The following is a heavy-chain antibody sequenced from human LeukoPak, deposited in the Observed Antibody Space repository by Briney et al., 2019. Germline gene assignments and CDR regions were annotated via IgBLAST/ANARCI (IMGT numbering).Heavy chain of an antibody. D-gene: IGHD3-22*01. J-gene: IGHJ6*03. V-gene: IGHV4-61*08. Sequence: PSETLSLTCTVSGGSISSGGYYWSWIRQPPGKGLEWIGYIYYSGSTNYNPSLKSRVTISVDTSKNQFSLKLSSVTAADTAVYYCARVVHPWGYYDSSRPAPRHYYYYYMDVWGKGTTVTVSS. CDR3: ARVVHPWGYYDSSRPAPRHYYYYYMDV. CDR1: GGSISSGGYY. CDR2: IYYSGST.